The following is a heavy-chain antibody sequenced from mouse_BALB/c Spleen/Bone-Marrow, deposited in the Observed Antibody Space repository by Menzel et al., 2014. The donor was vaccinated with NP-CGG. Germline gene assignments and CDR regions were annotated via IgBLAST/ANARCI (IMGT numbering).Heavy chain of an antibody. CDR2: INPYNDGT. CDR1: GYTFTNYV. V-gene: IGHV1-14*01. Sequence: LVESGPELVKPGASVKMSYKASGYTFTNYVMHWVKQKPGQGLEWIGYINPYNDGTKYNEKFKGKATLTSDKSSGTAYMELSSLTSEDSAVYYCARRPSFYGSSYGAMDYWGQGTSVTVSS. J-gene: IGHJ4*01. D-gene: IGHD1-1*01. CDR3: ARRPSFYGSSYGAMDY.